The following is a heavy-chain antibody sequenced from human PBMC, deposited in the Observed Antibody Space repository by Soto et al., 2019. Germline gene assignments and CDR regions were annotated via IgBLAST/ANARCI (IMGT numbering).Heavy chain of an antibody. J-gene: IGHJ4*02. D-gene: IGHD3-3*01. Sequence: PSQTLSLTCAISGDSVSSNSAAWNWIRQSPSRGLEWLGRAYYRYKWYNDYAVSVKSRITINPDTSKNQFSLQLNSVTPEDTAVYYCARYYDFWSGSRGFDYWGQGTLVTVSS. CDR2: AYYRYKWYN. CDR3: ARYYDFWSGSRGFDY. CDR1: GDSVSSNSAA. V-gene: IGHV6-1*01.